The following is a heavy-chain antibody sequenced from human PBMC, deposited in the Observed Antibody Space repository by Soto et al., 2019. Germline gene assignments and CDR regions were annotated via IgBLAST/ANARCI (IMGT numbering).Heavy chain of an antibody. CDR1: GFTFSSYA. Sequence: PGGSLRLSCAASGFTFSSYAMSWVRQAPGKGLEWVSAISGSGGSTFYADSVKGRFTISRDNSKNTLYLQMNSLRAEDTDVYYWVNFSSLGEDWSVYFLYFDYWGQGTLVTVSS. J-gene: IGHJ4*02. CDR3: VNFSSLGEDWSVYFLYFDY. D-gene: IGHD3-3*01. CDR2: ISGSGGST. V-gene: IGHV3-23*01.